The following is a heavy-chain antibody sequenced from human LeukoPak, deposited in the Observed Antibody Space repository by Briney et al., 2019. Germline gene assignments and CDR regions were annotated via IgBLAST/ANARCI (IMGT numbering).Heavy chain of an antibody. CDR3: ASVDYGDC. D-gene: IGHD4-17*01. V-gene: IGHV1-3*04. J-gene: IGHJ4*02. CDR2: INTGNGNT. CDR1: GYTFTSYA. Sequence: ASVKVSCKASGYTFTSYAMHWVRQAPGQRLEWMGWINTGNGNTQYSQKFQGRVTFTRDTSANTAYMELSSLRSEDTAVYYCASVDYGDCWGQGTLVTVSS.